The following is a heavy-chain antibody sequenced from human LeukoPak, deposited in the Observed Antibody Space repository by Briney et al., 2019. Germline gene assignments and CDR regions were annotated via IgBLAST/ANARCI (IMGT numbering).Heavy chain of an antibody. CDR1: GYTFTSYD. CDR2: VSPNSANT. V-gene: IGHV1-8*01. J-gene: IGHJ6*02. CDR3: ARGGDDYVYYYYYGMDV. D-gene: IGHD4-17*01. Sequence: GASVKVSCKASGYTFTSYDVNWVRQATGQGLEWMGWVSPNSANTAYAQKFQGRVTMTTDTSTSTAYMELRSLRSDDTAVYYCARGGDDYVYYYYYGMDVWGQGTTVTVSS.